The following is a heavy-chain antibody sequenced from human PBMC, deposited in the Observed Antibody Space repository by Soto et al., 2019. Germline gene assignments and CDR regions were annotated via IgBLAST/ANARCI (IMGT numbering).Heavy chain of an antibody. CDR1: GFTFSSFG. V-gene: IGHV3-30*18. Sequence: LRLSCAASGFTFSSFGMHWVRQAPGKGLEWVAVILYDGSNKYYADSVKGRFTISRDNSKNTLYLQMNSLRAEDTAVFYCAKPTVPFGRTVVAGPFDNWGQGTLVTVSS. J-gene: IGHJ4*02. CDR2: ILYDGSNK. CDR3: AKPTVPFGRTVVAGPFDN. D-gene: IGHD6-19*01.